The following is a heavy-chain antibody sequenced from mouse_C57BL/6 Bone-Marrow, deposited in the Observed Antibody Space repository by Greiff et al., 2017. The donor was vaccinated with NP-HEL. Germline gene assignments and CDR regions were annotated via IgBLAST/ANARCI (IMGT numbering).Heavy chain of an antibody. J-gene: IGHJ2*01. Sequence: QVHLKQSGAELVRPGASVTLSCKASGYTFTDYEMHWVKQTPVHGLEWIGAIDPETGGTAYNQKFKGKAILTADKSSSTAYMELRSLTSEDSAVYYCTRSLGHWGQGTTLTVSS. V-gene: IGHV1-15*01. CDR1: GYTFTDYE. CDR2: IDPETGGT. CDR3: TRSLGH. D-gene: IGHD4-1*01.